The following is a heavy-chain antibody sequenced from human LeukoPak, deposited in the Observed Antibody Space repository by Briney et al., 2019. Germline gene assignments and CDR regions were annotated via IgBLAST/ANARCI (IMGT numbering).Heavy chain of an antibody. CDR2: INPNSGGT. V-gene: IGHV1-2*02. CDR1: GYTFTGYY. CDR3: ARDLWNFNDSSGSYRDFDS. D-gene: IGHD3-22*01. J-gene: IGHJ5*01. Sequence: ASVKVSCKASGYTFTGYYMHWVRQAPGQGLEWMGWINPNSGGTNYAQKFQGRVTMTRDTSISTAYMELSRLRSDDTAVYYCARDLWNFNDSSGSYRDFDSWGQGTLVTVSS.